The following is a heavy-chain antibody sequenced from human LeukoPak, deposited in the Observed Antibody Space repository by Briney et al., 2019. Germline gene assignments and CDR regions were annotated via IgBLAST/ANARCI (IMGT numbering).Heavy chain of an antibody. V-gene: IGHV3-21*01. J-gene: IGHJ4*02. CDR3: AREEYSGSYYFDY. CDR2: ISSSSSYI. CDR1: GFTFSSYS. D-gene: IGHD1-26*01. Sequence: PGGSLRLSCAASGFTFSSYSMNWVRQAPGKGLEWVSSISSSSSYIYYADSVKGRFTISRDNAKNSLYLQMNSLRAEDTAVYYCAREEYSGSYYFDYGGQGTLVTVSS.